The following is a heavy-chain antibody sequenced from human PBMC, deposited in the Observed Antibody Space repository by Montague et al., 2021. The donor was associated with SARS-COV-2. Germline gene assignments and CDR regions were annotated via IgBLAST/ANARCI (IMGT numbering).Heavy chain of an antibody. V-gene: IGHV3-23*01. D-gene: IGHD6-13*01. J-gene: IGHJ2*01. Sequence: SLRLSWAASGFTFNDHPMDWVRQAPGGGLEWVSALSGSDGMTYYADSVKGRFTISSDISDNTLFLQMNNLRAEDTAIYFCAKTLLLGGSSWTSTTWYFDLWGRGTLVTVSS. CDR3: AKTLLLGGSSWTSTTWYFDL. CDR2: LSGSDGMT. CDR1: GFTFNDHP.